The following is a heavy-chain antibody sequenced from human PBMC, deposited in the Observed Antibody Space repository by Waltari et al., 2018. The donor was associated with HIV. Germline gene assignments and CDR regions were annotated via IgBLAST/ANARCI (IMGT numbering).Heavy chain of an antibody. CDR3: ARAHPGYLDY. J-gene: IGHJ4*02. V-gene: IGHV4-61*02. CDR1: GGSISSGSYY. Sequence: QVQLQESGPGLVKPSQTLSLTCTVSGGSISSGSYYWSWIRQPAGKGLEWIGRIYTSGSTNYNPSLKSRVTISVDTSKNQFSLKLSSVTAADTAVYYCARAHPGYLDYWGQGTLVTVSS. CDR2: IYTSGST.